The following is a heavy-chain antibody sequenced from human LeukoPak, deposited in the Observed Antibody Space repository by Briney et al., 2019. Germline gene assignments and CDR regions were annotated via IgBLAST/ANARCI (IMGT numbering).Heavy chain of an antibody. CDR1: GDAITSDKYY. Sequence: SETLSLTCTVSGDAITSDKYYWGWIRQPPGKGLEWIGNIHHSGSTYYSPSLKSRVTISVDTSKNQFSLKLSSVTAADTAVYYCARQKAYNWNYYYYGMDVWGQGTTVTVSS. CDR2: IHHSGST. V-gene: IGHV4-39*01. J-gene: IGHJ6*02. CDR3: ARQKAYNWNYYYYGMDV. D-gene: IGHD1-20*01.